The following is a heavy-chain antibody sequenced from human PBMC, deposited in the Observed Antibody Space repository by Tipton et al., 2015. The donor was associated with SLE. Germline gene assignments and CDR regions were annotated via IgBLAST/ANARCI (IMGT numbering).Heavy chain of an antibody. D-gene: IGHD2-21*01. CDR2: INRSGKS. CDR3: ASPYGGESWGWGYYYNYDLDV. CDR1: GGSFSSYS. Sequence: TLSLTCAVYGGSFSSYSWSWIRQPPGKGLEWIGEINRSGKSSYNPALKSRVIISVDTSKSQVSLRLSSVTAADTAVYYCASPYGGESWGWGYYYNYDLDVWGQGTTVTVSS. J-gene: IGHJ6*02. V-gene: IGHV4-34*01.